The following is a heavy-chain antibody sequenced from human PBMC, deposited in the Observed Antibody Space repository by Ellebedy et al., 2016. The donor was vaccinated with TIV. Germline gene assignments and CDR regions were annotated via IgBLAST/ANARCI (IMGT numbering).Heavy chain of an antibody. CDR3: ASSGVTSLDAFDI. V-gene: IGHV3-9*01. Sequence: GGSLRLXXAAPGFTFENYTMHWVRQAPGKGLEWVSGISWDSVTIGCADSVKGRFSMSRDNAKNSLYLQMNSLRVEDTALYYCASSGVTSLDAFDIWGQGTMVTVSS. D-gene: IGHD2-2*01. CDR1: GFTFENYT. J-gene: IGHJ3*02. CDR2: ISWDSVTI.